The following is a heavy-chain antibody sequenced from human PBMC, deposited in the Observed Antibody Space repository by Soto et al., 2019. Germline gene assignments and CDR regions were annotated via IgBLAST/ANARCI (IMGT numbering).Heavy chain of an antibody. D-gene: IGHD3-10*01. CDR1: GYTFTSYY. CDR3: AIDLVRGVIAYYYGMDV. Sequence: GASVKVSCKASGYTFTSYYMHWVRQAPGQGLERMGIINPSGGSTSYAQKFQGRVTMTRDTSTSTVYMELSSLRSEDTAVYYCAIDLVRGVIAYYYGMDVWGQGTTVTVSS. V-gene: IGHV1-46*01. CDR2: INPSGGST. J-gene: IGHJ6*02.